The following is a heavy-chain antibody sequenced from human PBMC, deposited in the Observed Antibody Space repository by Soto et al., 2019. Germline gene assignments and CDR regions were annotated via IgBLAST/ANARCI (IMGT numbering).Heavy chain of an antibody. CDR1: GFTFSTYW. CDR3: AREGRLLGAFDI. J-gene: IGHJ3*02. V-gene: IGHV3-7*01. CDR2: IKPDGSDK. Sequence: GGSLRLSCAISGFTFSTYWMAWARQAPGKGLEWVASIKPDGSDKYYVDSVKGRFTISRDNTKNSLYLQMNSLRAEDTAVYYCAREGRLLGAFDIWGQGTLVTVSS. D-gene: IGHD2-15*01.